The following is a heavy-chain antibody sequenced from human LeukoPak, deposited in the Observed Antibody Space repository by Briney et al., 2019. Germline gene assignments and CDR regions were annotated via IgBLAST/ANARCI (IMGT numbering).Heavy chain of an antibody. V-gene: IGHV3-15*01. J-gene: IGHJ3*02. CDR2: IKSKTDGGTT. CDR3: ARWGQYRSGDI. CDR1: GFTFSNAW. D-gene: IGHD2-2*01. Sequence: GGSLRLSCAASGFTFSNAWMSWVRQAPGKGLEWVGRIKSKTDGGTTDYAAPVKGRFTISRDDSKNTLYLQMNSLKTEDTAVYYCARWGQYRSGDIWGQGTMVTVSS.